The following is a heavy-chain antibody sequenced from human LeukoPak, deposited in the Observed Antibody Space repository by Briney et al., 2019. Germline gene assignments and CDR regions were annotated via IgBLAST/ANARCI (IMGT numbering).Heavy chain of an antibody. Sequence: GGSLRLSCAASGFTFSSYEMNWVRQAPGKGLEWVSYISNSGNTIYYADSVKGRFTISRDNAKNSLYLQMNSLRAEDTAVYYCARRSRGTGSWYYFDYWGQGTLVTVSS. V-gene: IGHV3-48*03. J-gene: IGHJ4*02. CDR3: ARRSRGTGSWYYFDY. D-gene: IGHD3-10*01. CDR1: GFTFSSYE. CDR2: ISNSGNTI.